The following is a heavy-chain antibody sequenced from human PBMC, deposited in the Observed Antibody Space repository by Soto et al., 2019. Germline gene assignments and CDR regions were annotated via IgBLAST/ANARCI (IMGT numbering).Heavy chain of an antibody. J-gene: IGHJ3*02. Sequence: ASVNVSCKASGYTFTSYGISWVRQAPGQGLEWMGWISAYNGNTNYAQKLQGRVPMTTDTSTSTAYMELRSLRSDDTAVYYCARDPIAARLDHDAFDIWGQGTMVTVSS. CDR2: ISAYNGNT. V-gene: IGHV1-18*01. CDR1: GYTFTSYG. D-gene: IGHD6-6*01. CDR3: ARDPIAARLDHDAFDI.